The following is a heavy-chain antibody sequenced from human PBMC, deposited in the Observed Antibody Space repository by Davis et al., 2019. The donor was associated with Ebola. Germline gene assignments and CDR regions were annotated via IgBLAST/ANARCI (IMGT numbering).Heavy chain of an antibody. Sequence: PGGSLRLSCAASGFTVSSNYMSWVRQAPGKGLEWVSVIYSGGSTYYADSVKGRFTISRDNSKNTLYLQMNSLRAEDTAVYYCARDLSDYSWPYYFDYWGQGTLVTVSS. CDR3: ARDLSDYSWPYYFDY. D-gene: IGHD4-11*01. V-gene: IGHV3-53*05. CDR2: IYSGGST. J-gene: IGHJ4*02. CDR1: GFTVSSNY.